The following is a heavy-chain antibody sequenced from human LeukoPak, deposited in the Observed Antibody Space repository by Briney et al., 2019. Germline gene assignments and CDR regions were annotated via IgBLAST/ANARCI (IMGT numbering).Heavy chain of an antibody. CDR2: ISGSTRYT. D-gene: IGHD3-10*01. CDR1: GFTFSDYY. Sequence: GGSLGLSCAASGFTFSDYYMTWIRQAPGKGLEWVSYISGSTRYTNYADSVKGRFTISRDNAKNSLYLQMNSLRAEDTAVYYCGRALGHYGSGSYYSDFWGQGTLVTVSS. CDR3: GRALGHYGSGSYYSDF. J-gene: IGHJ4*02. V-gene: IGHV3-11*05.